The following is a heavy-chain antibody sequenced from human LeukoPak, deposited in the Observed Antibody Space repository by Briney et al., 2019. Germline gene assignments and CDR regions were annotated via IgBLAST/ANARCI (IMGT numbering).Heavy chain of an antibody. J-gene: IGHJ4*02. CDR2: IYSGGST. D-gene: IGHD6-13*01. V-gene: IGHV3-66*01. CDR3: ARVSWLLAACDH. CDR1: GFTVSSNY. Sequence: PGRSLRLSCAASGFTVSSNYMSWVRQAPGKGLEWVSVIYSGGSTYYADSVKGRFSISRDNSKNTLDLQMNSLRAEDTAVYYCARVSWLLAACDHWGQGTLVTVSS.